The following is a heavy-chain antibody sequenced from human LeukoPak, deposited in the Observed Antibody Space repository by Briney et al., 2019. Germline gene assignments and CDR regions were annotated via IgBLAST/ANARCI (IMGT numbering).Heavy chain of an antibody. V-gene: IGHV4-34*01. D-gene: IGHD5-18*01. CDR1: GGSFSGYY. Sequence: SETLSLTCAVYGGSFSGYYWSWIRQPPGKGLEWIGEINHSGSTNYNPSLKSRVTISVDTSKNQFSLKLSSVTAADTAVYYCARRVYSYGYDYWGQGTLDTVSS. CDR2: INHSGST. CDR3: ARRVYSYGYDY. J-gene: IGHJ4*02.